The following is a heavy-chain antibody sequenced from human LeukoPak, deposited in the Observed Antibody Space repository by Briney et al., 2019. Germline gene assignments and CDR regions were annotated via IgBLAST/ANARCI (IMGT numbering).Heavy chain of an antibody. J-gene: IGHJ6*04. D-gene: IGHD3-10*01. CDR3: ARGGRSITMVQGRAPTRMDV. CDR2: INHSGST. CDR1: GGSFSGYY. V-gene: IGHV4-34*01. Sequence: PSETLSLTCAVYGGSFSGYYWSWIRQPPGKGLEWIGEINHSGSTNYNPSLKSRVTISVDTSKNQFSLKLSSVTAADTAVYYCARGGRSITMVQGRAPTRMDVWGKGTTVTVSS.